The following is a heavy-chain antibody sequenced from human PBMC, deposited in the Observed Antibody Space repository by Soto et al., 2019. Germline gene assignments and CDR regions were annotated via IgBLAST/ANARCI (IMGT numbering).Heavy chain of an antibody. J-gene: IGHJ3*02. CDR3: AHREGDDSVRGSYKDAFDI. CDR2: IYWDNDK. Sequence: SGPTLVNPTQTLTLTCTFSGFSLNTTAVGVGWIRQPPGKALEWLALIYWDNDKRYNPSLKTRLTITKDTSKNQVVLKMTNMDPVDTATYFCAHREGDDSVRGSYKDAFDICGQRTMVTVSS. CDR1: GFSLNTTAVG. V-gene: IGHV2-5*02. D-gene: IGHD3-16*01.